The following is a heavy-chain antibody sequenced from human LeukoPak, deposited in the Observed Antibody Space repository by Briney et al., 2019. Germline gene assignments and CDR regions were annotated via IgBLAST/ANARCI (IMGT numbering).Heavy chain of an antibody. D-gene: IGHD6-6*01. CDR3: AKRLDSSSSGFDY. V-gene: IGHV3-30*18. J-gene: IGHJ4*02. Sequence: QSGGSLRLSCAASGFTFSSYGMHWVRQAPGKGLEWVAVISYDGSNKYYADSVKGRFTISRDNSKNTLYLQMNSLRAEDTAVYYCAKRLDSSSSGFDYLGQGTLVTVSS. CDR2: ISYDGSNK. CDR1: GFTFSSYG.